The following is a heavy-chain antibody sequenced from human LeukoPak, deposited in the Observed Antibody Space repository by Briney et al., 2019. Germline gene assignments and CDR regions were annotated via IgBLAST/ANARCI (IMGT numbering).Heavy chain of an antibody. CDR1: GFTFSSYW. V-gene: IGHV3-74*01. J-gene: IGHJ6*02. CDR3: ARDTQYGLDV. Sequence: GGSLRLSCAASGFTFSSYWMHWVRQAPGKGLVWVSHINNGGSTSNYADSVKGRFTVSRDNAKNTLSLQMNSLRAEDTAVYYCARDTQYGLDVWGQGTTVTVS. CDR2: INNGGSTS.